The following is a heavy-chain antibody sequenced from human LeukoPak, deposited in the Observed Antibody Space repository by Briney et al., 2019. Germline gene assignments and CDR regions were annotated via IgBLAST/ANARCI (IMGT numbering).Heavy chain of an antibody. CDR3: ARDARGLAARPFYFDY. CDR1: GFTLSSYA. J-gene: IGHJ4*02. D-gene: IGHD6-6*01. CDR2: ISGSGGST. Sequence: GGSLRLSCAASGFTLSSYAMSWVRQAPGKGLEWVSAISGSGGSTYYADSVKGRFTISRDNSKNTLYLQMNSLRAEDTAVYYCARDARGLAARPFYFDYWGQGTLVTVSS. V-gene: IGHV3-23*01.